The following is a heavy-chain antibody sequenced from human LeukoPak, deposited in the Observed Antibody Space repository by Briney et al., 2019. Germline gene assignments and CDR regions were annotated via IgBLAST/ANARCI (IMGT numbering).Heavy chain of an antibody. V-gene: IGHV1-18*04. CDR1: GYSFTSYS. Sequence: EASVKVSCKASGYSFTSYSISWVRQAPGQGLEWMGWISGLNGDTNFAQKFQARVTMTIDTPTSTAYMELRSLRSDDTAMYYCARETGDQVTDVWGQGTSVIVSS. CDR2: ISGLNGDT. J-gene: IGHJ6*02. D-gene: IGHD7-27*01. CDR3: ARETGDQVTDV.